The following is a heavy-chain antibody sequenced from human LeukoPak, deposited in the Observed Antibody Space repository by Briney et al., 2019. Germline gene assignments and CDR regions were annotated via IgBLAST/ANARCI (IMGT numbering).Heavy chain of an antibody. CDR1: GFTFSSYE. V-gene: IGHV3-48*03. CDR3: ARDHYDILTGYSHFDY. CDR2: ISSSGSTI. J-gene: IGHJ4*02. D-gene: IGHD3-9*01. Sequence: PGGFLRLSCAASGFTFSSYEMNWVRQAPGKGLEWVSYISSSGSTIYYADSVKGRFTISRDNAKNSLYLQMNSLRAEDTAVYYCARDHYDILTGYSHFDYWGQGTLVTVSS.